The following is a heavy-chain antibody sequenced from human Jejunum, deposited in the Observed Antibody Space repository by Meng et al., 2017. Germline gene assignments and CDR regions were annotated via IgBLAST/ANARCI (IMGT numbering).Heavy chain of an antibody. V-gene: IGHV1-69*16. Sequence: QVPLRQPRAGGKVPESWGSVSLQANGGSVSIYTLSLGRQAPGQGLEWVGGIIPLPGRAYDAQTLQDKLTITSDESTTTTHMELSSLTSDDTAVYFCSSSHLSPGGPFFDSWGPGTLVTVSS. J-gene: IGHJ4*02. CDR1: GGSVSIYT. D-gene: IGHD3-16*01. CDR3: SSSHLSPGGPFFDS. CDR2: IIPLPGRA.